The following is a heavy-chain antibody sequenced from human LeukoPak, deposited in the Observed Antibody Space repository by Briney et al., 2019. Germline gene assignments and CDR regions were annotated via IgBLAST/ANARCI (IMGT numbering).Heavy chain of an antibody. CDR1: GFTFSSYA. Sequence: PGRSLRLSCATSGFTFSSYAMHWVRQAPGKGLEWVAVISYDGSNKYHADSVKGRFTISRDNSKNTLYLQMNSLRAEDTAVYYCARDRSFQWNLDYWGQGNLVTVSS. J-gene: IGHJ4*02. CDR3: ARDRSFQWNLDY. D-gene: IGHD1-1*01. CDR2: ISYDGSNK. V-gene: IGHV3-30*04.